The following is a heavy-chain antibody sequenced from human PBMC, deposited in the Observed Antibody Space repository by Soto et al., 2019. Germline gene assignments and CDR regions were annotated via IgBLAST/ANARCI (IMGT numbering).Heavy chain of an antibody. D-gene: IGHD3-22*01. J-gene: IGHJ4*02. V-gene: IGHV3-23*01. CDR3: AKGGYFYDSSDY. Sequence: EVQLLESGGGLVQPGGSLRLSCAASGFSFSTYAMTWVRQAPGKGLEWVSGISGSGGTTYYADSVKGRCTISRDNSKNTLYLQMNSLTAEDTAVYYCAKGGYFYDSSDYWGQGTLVTVSS. CDR2: ISGSGGTT. CDR1: GFSFSTYA.